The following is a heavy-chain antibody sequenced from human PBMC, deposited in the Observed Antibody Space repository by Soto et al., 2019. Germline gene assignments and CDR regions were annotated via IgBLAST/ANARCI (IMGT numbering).Heavy chain of an antibody. CDR3: ARDHCVTLYNAFDI. J-gene: IGHJ3*02. Sequence: EVQLVESGGGLVQPGGSLRLSCAASGFTFSSYSMNWVRQAPGKGLEWVSYISSSSSTIYYAVSVKGRFTISRDNAKNSMYLRMNILIAEDTAVYYCARDHCVTLYNAFDIWGQGTMVTDSS. CDR2: ISSSSSTI. V-gene: IGHV3-48*01. D-gene: IGHD2-21*02. CDR1: GFTFSSYS.